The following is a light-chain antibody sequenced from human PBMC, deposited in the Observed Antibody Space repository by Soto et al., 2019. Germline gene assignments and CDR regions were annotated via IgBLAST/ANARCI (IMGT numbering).Light chain of an antibody. CDR2: AAS. CDR1: QSISSY. J-gene: IGKJ3*01. V-gene: IGKV1-39*01. CDR3: QQSYSTPFT. Sequence: DNQVTLAPSSRSASVEDRVTITCRASQSISSYLNWYQQKPGKAPKLLIYAASSLQGGVPSRFSGSGSGTDFTLTIISLQPEDLATYYCQQSYSTPFTFGPGTKVDI.